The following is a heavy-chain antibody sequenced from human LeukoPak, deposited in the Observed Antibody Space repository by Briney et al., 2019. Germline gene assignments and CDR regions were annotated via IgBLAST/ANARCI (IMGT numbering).Heavy chain of an antibody. Sequence: ASVKVSCKASGYTFTSYGISWVRQAPGQGLEWMGWISAYNGNTNYAQKHQGRVIMTTDTSTSTAYMELRSLRSDDTAVYYCARDPWNYGEDWFDPWGQGTLVTVSS. V-gene: IGHV1-18*01. CDR2: ISAYNGNT. CDR3: ARDPWNYGEDWFDP. CDR1: GYTFTSYG. J-gene: IGHJ5*02. D-gene: IGHD1-7*01.